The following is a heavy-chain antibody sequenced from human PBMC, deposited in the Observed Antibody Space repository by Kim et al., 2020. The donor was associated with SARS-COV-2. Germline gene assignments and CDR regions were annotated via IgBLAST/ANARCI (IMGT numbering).Heavy chain of an antibody. Sequence: YAESVKGRFTISRDNAKNTVYLQMNSLRAEDTAVYYCARSGIYDSLSPPYWGQGTLVTVSS. V-gene: IGHV3-74*01. CDR3: ARSGIYDSLSPPY. J-gene: IGHJ4*02. D-gene: IGHD6-6*01.